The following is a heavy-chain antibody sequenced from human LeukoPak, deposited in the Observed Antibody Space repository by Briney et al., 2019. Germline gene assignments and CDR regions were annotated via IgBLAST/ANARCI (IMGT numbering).Heavy chain of an antibody. CDR3: AREGLGDDSSGYYYVNFDY. V-gene: IGHV3-48*01. Sequence: PGGSLRLSXAASGFTFSSYSMNWVRQARGKGLEWVSHISSSSSPIYYADSVKGRFTISRDNAKNSLYLQMNSLRAEDTAVYYCAREGLGDDSSGYYYVNFDYWGQGTLVTVSS. CDR2: ISSSSSPI. CDR1: GFTFSSYS. D-gene: IGHD3-22*01. J-gene: IGHJ4*02.